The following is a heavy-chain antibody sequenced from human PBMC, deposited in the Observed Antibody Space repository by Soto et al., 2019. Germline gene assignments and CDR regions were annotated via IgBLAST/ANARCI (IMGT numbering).Heavy chain of an antibody. CDR3: AKDMGQTTVVTLRGNAFDI. V-gene: IGHV3-9*01. Sequence: GGSLRLSCAASGFTFDDYAMHWVRQAPGKGLEWVSGISWNSGSIGYADSVKGRFTISRDNAKNSLYLQMNSLRAEDTALYYCAKDMGQTTVVTLRGNAFDIWGQGTMVTVSS. J-gene: IGHJ3*02. CDR2: ISWNSGSI. CDR1: GFTFDDYA. D-gene: IGHD4-17*01.